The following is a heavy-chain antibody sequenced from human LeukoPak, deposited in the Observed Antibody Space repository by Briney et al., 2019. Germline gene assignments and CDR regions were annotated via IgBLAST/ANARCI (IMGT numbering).Heavy chain of an antibody. Sequence: ASVKVSCKASGGTFSSYAISWVRQAPGQGLEWMGGIIPIFGTANYAQKIQGRVTITTDESTSTAYMELSSLRSEDMAVYYCARMSVRGVIDGWAYPQHNAFDIWGQGTMVTVSS. D-gene: IGHD3-10*01. CDR1: GGTFSSYA. CDR2: IIPIFGTA. CDR3: ARMSVRGVIDGWAYPQHNAFDI. J-gene: IGHJ3*02. V-gene: IGHV1-69*05.